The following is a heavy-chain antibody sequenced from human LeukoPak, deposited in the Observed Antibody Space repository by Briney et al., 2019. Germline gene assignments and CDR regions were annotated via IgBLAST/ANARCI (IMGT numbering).Heavy chain of an antibody. CDR3: AKSSSDHTYYYDSSGYLDY. CDR2: ISWNSGSI. J-gene: IGHJ4*02. D-gene: IGHD3-22*01. CDR1: GFTFDDYA. Sequence: PGRSLRLSCAASGFTFDDYAMHWVRQAPGKGLEWVSGISWNSGSIGYADSVKGRFTISRDNAKNSLYLQMNSLRAEDTALYYSAKSSSDHTYYYDSSGYLDYWGQGTLVTVSS. V-gene: IGHV3-9*01.